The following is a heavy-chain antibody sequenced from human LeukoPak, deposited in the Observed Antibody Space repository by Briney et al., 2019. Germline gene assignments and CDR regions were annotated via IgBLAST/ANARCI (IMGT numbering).Heavy chain of an antibody. CDR2: ISGDGSRT. J-gene: IGHJ4*02. Sequence: GGSLRLSCAASGLTFSSYWMHWVRQAPGNGLVWVSHISGDGSRTSYADSVKGRFTISRDNAKNTLYLQMNSLRDEDTAVYYCARDRGYCIDCWGQGTLVTVSS. CDR1: GLTFSSYW. CDR3: ARDRGYCIDC. D-gene: IGHD2-15*01. V-gene: IGHV3-74*01.